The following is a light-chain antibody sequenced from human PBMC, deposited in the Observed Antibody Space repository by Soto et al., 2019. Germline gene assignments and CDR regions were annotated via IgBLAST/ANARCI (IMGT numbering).Light chain of an antibody. Sequence: EIVLTQSPGTLSLSPGERATLSCRASQSVSSSYLAWYQQKPGQAPRLLIYGASSRATGIPDRFSGSGSGTDFTLTISRLEPEDFAEYYCAQYDSSPLPFGGGTKVEIK. CDR2: GAS. CDR1: QSVSSSY. J-gene: IGKJ4*01. V-gene: IGKV3-20*01. CDR3: AQYDSSPLP.